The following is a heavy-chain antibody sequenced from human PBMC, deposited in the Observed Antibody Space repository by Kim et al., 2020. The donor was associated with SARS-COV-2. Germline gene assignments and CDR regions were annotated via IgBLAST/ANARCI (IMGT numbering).Heavy chain of an antibody. V-gene: IGHV4-39*01. D-gene: IGHD2-8*02. Sequence: SRVTISVDTSKNQFSLKLSSVTAADTAVYYCARHTENIVLVVYAIGAFDYWGQGTLVTVSS. J-gene: IGHJ4*02. CDR3: ARHTENIVLVVYAIGAFDY.